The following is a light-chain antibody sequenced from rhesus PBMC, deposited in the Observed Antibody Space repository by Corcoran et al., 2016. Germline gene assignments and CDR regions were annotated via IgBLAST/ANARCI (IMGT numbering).Light chain of an antibody. J-gene: IGKJ2*01. CDR1: QSISSW. CDR3: QQYSSSPYS. V-gene: IGKV1-22*01. Sequence: DIQMTQSPSSLSASVGDTVTITCRASQSISSWLAWYQQKPGKSPKLLIYKASRLQSGVPSRFRGSGSWTDFTLTLSSLQSEDFATYYYQQYSSSPYSFGQGTKVEIK. CDR2: KAS.